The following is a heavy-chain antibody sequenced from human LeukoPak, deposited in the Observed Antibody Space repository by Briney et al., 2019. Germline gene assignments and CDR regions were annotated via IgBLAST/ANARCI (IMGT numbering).Heavy chain of an antibody. J-gene: IGHJ6*03. Sequence: SETLSLTCTVSGGSISTYFWSWIRQPPGKGLEWIGYIFNSGSTNYNPTLKSRVIISVDTSKNQFSLKLNSVTAADTAVYYCATADSPDYYYYYYMDVWGKGTTVTVSS. CDR1: GGSISTYF. V-gene: IGHV4-59*08. CDR2: IFNSGST. CDR3: ATADSPDYYYYYYMDV. D-gene: IGHD2-2*01.